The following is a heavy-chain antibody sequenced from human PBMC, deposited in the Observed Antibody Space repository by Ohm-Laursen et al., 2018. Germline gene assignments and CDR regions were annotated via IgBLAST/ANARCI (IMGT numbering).Heavy chain of an antibody. CDR2: IIPILGIA. CDR1: GGTFSSYA. D-gene: IGHD1-7*01. CDR3: ARVGSITGTPDY. J-gene: IGHJ4*02. V-gene: IGHV1-69*04. Sequence: EASVKVSCKASGGTFSSYAISWVRQAPGQGLEWMGRIIPILGIANYAQKFQGRVTITADKSTSTAYMELSSLRSEDTAVYYCARVGSITGTPDYWGQGTLVTVSS.